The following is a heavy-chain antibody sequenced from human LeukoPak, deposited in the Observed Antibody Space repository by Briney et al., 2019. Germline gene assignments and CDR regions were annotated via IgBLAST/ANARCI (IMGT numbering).Heavy chain of an antibody. CDR2: INPNSGGT. J-gene: IGHJ4*02. Sequence: VASVKVSCKASGYTFTGYYMHWVRQAPGQGLEWMGWINPNSGGTNYAQKFQGRVTMTRDTSISTAYMELSRLRSDDTAVYYCAVNSVGATPYDYWGQGTLVTVSS. D-gene: IGHD1-26*01. V-gene: IGHV1-2*02. CDR1: GYTFTGYY. CDR3: AVNSVGATPYDY.